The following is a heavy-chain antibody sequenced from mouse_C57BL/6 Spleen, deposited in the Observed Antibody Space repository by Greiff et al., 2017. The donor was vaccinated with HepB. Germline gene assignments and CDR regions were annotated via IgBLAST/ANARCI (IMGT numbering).Heavy chain of an antibody. D-gene: IGHD4-1*02. Sequence: EVNLVESGGGLVQPGGSLSLSCAASGFTFTDYYMSWVRQPPGKALEWLGFIRNKANGYTSEYSESVKGRFTISRDNSQSILYLHMNALSAEDSATYYCASQLQLGFAYWGQGTLVTVSA. CDR3: ASQLQLGFAY. CDR1: GFTFTDYY. V-gene: IGHV7-3*01. J-gene: IGHJ3*01. CDR2: IRNKANGYTS.